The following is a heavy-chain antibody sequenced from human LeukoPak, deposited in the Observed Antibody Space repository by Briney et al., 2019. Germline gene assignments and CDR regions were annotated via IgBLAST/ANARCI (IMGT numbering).Heavy chain of an antibody. CDR3: AREPGRFLEWLNKRGSQNYFDY. V-gene: IGHV4-59*01. CDR1: GGSISSYY. D-gene: IGHD3-3*01. CDR2: IYYSGST. J-gene: IGHJ4*02. Sequence: SETLSLTCTVSGGSISSYYWRWIRQPPGKGLEWIGYIYYSGSTNYNPSLKSRVTISVDTSKNQFSLKLSSVTAADTAVYYCAREPGRFLEWLNKRGSQNYFDYWGQGTLVTVSS.